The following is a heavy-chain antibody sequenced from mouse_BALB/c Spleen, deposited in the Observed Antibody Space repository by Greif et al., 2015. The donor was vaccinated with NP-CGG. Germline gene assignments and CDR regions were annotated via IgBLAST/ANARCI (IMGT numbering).Heavy chain of an antibody. J-gene: IGHJ3*01. CDR1: GFTFSSFG. CDR2: ISSGSSTI. D-gene: IGHD4-1*01. CDR3: AELGRFAY. Sequence: EVQLVESGGGLVQPGGSRKLPCSASGFTFSSFGMHWVRQAPEKGLEWVACISSGSSTIYYADTVKGRFTISRDNPKNTLFLQMTSLRSEDTAMYYCAELGRFAYWGQGTLVTVSA. V-gene: IGHV5-17*02.